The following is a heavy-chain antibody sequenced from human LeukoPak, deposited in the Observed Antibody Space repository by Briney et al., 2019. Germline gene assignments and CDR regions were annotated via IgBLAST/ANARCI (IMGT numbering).Heavy chain of an antibody. CDR3: AKGPAYYYDSSGPADY. Sequence: GGSLRLSCAASGFTFSSYAMSWVRQAPGKGLEWVSAISGSGGSTYYADSVKGRFTISRDNSKNTLYLQMNSLRAEGTAVYYCAKGPAYYYDSSGPADYWGQGTLATVSS. J-gene: IGHJ4*02. CDR1: GFTFSSYA. D-gene: IGHD3-22*01. CDR2: ISGSGGST. V-gene: IGHV3-23*01.